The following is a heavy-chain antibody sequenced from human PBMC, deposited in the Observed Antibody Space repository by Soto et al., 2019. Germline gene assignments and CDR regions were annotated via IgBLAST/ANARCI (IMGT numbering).Heavy chain of an antibody. D-gene: IGHD3-10*01. CDR1: GGTISSYT. V-gene: IGHV1-69*02. Sequence: SVKVSCKASGGTISSYTISWVRQAPGQGLEWMGRIIPILGIANYAQKFQGRVTITADKSTSTAYMELSSLRSEDTAVYYCAMVRGDEYYFDYWGQGTLVTVSS. CDR3: AMVRGDEYYFDY. J-gene: IGHJ4*02. CDR2: IIPILGIA.